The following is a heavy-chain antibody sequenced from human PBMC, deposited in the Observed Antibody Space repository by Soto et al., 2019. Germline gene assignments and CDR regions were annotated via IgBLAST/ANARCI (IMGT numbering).Heavy chain of an antibody. CDR2: IYYSGST. V-gene: IGHV4-59*01. CDR3: ARELGVAGTGFDP. D-gene: IGHD6-19*01. J-gene: IGHJ5*02. Sequence: PSETLSLTCTVSGGSISSYYWSWIRQPPGKGLEWIGYIYYSGSTNYNPSLKSRVTISVDTSKNQFSLKLSSVTAADTAVYYCARELGVAGTGFDPWGQGTLVTVSS. CDR1: GGSISSYY.